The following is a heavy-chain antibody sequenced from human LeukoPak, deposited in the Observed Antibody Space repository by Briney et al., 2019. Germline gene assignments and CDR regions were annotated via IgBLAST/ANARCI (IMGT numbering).Heavy chain of an antibody. CDR3: ARDFLFGRITMVRGALNWFDP. J-gene: IGHJ5*02. Sequence: ASVKVSCKASGYTFTSYGISWVRQAPGQGLEWMGWISAYNGNTNYAQKLQGRVTMTTDTSTSTAYMELRSLRSDDTAVYYCARDFLFGRITMVRGALNWFDPWGQGTLVTVSS. V-gene: IGHV1-18*01. CDR2: ISAYNGNT. CDR1: GYTFTSYG. D-gene: IGHD3-10*01.